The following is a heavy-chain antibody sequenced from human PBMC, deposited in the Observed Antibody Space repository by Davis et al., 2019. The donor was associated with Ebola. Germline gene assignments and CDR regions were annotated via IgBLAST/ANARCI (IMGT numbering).Heavy chain of an antibody. V-gene: IGHV3-48*02. CDR2: ISSSSSTI. Sequence: PGGSLRLSCAASGFTFSSYSMNWVRQAPGKGLEWVSYISSSSSTIYYADSVKGRFTISRDNAKNSLYLQMNSLRDEDTAVYYCARGSAEKGIAVAGTLDYWGQGTLVTVSS. J-gene: IGHJ4*02. D-gene: IGHD6-19*01. CDR3: ARGSAEKGIAVAGTLDY. CDR1: GFTFSSYS.